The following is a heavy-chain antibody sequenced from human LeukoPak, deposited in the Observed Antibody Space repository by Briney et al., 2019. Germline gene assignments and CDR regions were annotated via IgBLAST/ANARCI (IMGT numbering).Heavy chain of an antibody. CDR1: GGSISSYY. CDR3: ARGLWTGFDY. Sequence: SETLSLTCTVSGGSISSYYWSWIRQPPGKGLEWIGYIYYSGSTNYNPSLKSRVTISVDTSKNQFSLKVSSVTAADSAVYYCARGLWTGFDYWGEGTLVTVSS. D-gene: IGHD2/OR15-2a*01. CDR2: IYYSGST. J-gene: IGHJ4*02. V-gene: IGHV4-59*01.